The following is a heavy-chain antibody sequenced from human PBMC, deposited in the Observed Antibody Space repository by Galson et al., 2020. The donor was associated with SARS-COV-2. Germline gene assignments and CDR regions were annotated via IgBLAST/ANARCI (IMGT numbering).Heavy chain of an antibody. CDR3: VREGPSRSSNWYDDFDY. Sequence: QLGESLKISCAASGFTFSGYAMHWVRQAPDKGLEWVAVIAKDGSKTNYADSLKGRFIISRDNSKNTLFLQMSSLRSEDTAVYYCVREGPSRSSNWYDDFDYWGQGTLVIVSS. V-gene: IGHV3-30*04. CDR1: GFTFSGYA. D-gene: IGHD1-20*01. J-gene: IGHJ4*02. CDR2: IAKDGSKT.